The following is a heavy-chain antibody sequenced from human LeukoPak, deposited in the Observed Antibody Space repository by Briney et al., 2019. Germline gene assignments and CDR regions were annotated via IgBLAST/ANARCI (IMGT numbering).Heavy chain of an antibody. CDR2: ISSSSSYI. D-gene: IGHD1-26*01. CDR3: ARVADAGDWFDP. Sequence: GGSLRLSCAASGFTFSSYGMNWVRQAPGKGLEWVSSISSSSSYIYYADSVKGRFTISRDNAKNSLYLQMNSLRAEDTAVYYCARVADAGDWFDPWGQGTLVTVSS. CDR1: GFTFSSYG. J-gene: IGHJ5*02. V-gene: IGHV3-21*01.